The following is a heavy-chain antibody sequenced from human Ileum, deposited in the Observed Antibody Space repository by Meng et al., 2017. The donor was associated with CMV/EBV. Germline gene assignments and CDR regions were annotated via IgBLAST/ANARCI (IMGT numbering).Heavy chain of an antibody. J-gene: IGHJ4*02. Sequence: QAHLTESGAGLVKPSETLSLNCAVSGGSISTYYWTWVRQPAGKGLEWIGRINAGGSTNDNPSLKSRVTMSVDTSKNQFSLKVTSVAAADTAVYYCAREENTVNQFEYWGQGTLVTVSS. D-gene: IGHD4-17*01. V-gene: IGHV4-4*07. CDR1: GGSISTYY. CDR2: INAGGST. CDR3: AREENTVNQFEY.